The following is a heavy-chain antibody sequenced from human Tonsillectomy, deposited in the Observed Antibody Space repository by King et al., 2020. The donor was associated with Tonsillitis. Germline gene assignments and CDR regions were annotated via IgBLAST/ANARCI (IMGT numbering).Heavy chain of an antibody. Sequence: VQLVESGGGLVQPGGSLRLSCAASGFTFSSYWMSWVRQAPGKGLEWVANIKQDGSEKYYVDSVKGRFTISRDNAKNSLYLQMNSLRAEDTAVYYCARDRLSGSSENFDYWGQGTLVTVSS. D-gene: IGHD1-26*01. CDR2: IKQDGSEK. J-gene: IGHJ4*02. CDR3: ARDRLSGSSENFDY. CDR1: GFTFSSYW. V-gene: IGHV3-7*01.